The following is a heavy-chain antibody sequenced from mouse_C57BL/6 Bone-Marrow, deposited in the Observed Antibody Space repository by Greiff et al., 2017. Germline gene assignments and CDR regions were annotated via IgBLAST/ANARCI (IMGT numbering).Heavy chain of an antibody. V-gene: IGHV1-7*01. Sequence: VQLQQPGAELVRPGTSVKLSCKASGYTFTSYWMHWVKQRPGQGLEWIGYINPSSGYTKYNQKLKDKATLTADKSSSTAYMQLSSLTYEDSAVYYCARPLYYYGSSPYYYAMDYWGQGTSVTVSS. J-gene: IGHJ4*01. CDR2: INPSSGYT. D-gene: IGHD1-1*01. CDR3: ARPLYYYGSSPYYYAMDY. CDR1: GYTFTSYW.